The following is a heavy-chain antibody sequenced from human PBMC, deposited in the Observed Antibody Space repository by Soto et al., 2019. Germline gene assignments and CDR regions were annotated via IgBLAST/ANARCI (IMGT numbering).Heavy chain of an antibody. CDR1: GYTFTRYG. CDR3: WRIADCSNTSCSFPSRFHIRGYYYYGLDV. CDR2: ISAYNGNS. J-gene: IGHJ6*02. V-gene: IGHV1-18*01. D-gene: IGHD2-2*01. Sequence: GASVKVSCKASGYTFTRYGISWVRQAPGQGLEWVRWISAYNGNSNYAQKYHGRVTLTTDTSTNTAYIETSSLRTDATAAIYWWRIADCSNTSCSFPSRFHIRGYYYYGLDVWGQGTRVTVSS.